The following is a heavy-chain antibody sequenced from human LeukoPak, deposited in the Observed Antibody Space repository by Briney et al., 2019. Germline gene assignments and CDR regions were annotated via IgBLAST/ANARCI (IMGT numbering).Heavy chain of an antibody. CDR3: ARTNYNILTDYYNGDNWFDL. V-gene: IGHV1-18*01. Sequence: ASVKVSCKASGYTFSNYGITWVRQAPGQGLEWMGWIGGHNDNAKYAQIVQGRATMTTDTSASTAYMELRSLRSDHTAVYYCARTNYNILTDYYNGDNWFDLWGQGTLVTVSS. D-gene: IGHD3-9*01. CDR1: GYTFSNYG. CDR2: IGGHNDNA. J-gene: IGHJ5*02.